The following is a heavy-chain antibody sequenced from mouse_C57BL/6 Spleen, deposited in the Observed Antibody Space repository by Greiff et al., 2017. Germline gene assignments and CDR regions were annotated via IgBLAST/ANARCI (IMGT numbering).Heavy chain of an antibody. J-gene: IGHJ3*01. V-gene: IGHV1-54*01. CDR1: GYAFTNYL. CDR3: ARGYDYDVGFAY. Sequence: QVQLQQSGAELVRPGTSVKVSCKASGYAFTNYLIEWVKQRPGQGLEWIGVINPGSGGTNYNEKFKGKATLTADKSSSPAYIQLSSLTSEDSEVYVCARGYDYDVGFAYRGQETLVTVSA. D-gene: IGHD2-4*01. CDR2: INPGSGGT.